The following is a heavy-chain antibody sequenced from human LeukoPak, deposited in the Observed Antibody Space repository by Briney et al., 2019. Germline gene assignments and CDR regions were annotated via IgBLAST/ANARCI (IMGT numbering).Heavy chain of an antibody. CDR2: INTNTGNP. CDR3: ARATEGATSSFDY. J-gene: IGHJ4*02. CDR1: GGTFSSYA. V-gene: IGHV7-4-1*02. Sequence: ASVKVSCKASGGTFSSYAISWVRQAPGQGLEWMGWINTNTGNPTYAQGFTGRFVFSLDTSVSTAYLQISSLKAEDTAVYYCARATEGATSSFDYWGQGTLVAVSS. D-gene: IGHD1-26*01.